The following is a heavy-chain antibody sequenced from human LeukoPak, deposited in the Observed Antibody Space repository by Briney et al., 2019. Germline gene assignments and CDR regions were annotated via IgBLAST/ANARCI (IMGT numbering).Heavy chain of an antibody. CDR3: SVMHRYYDGSGYWVQ. Sequence: QPGGSLRLSCEASGFTFSSYAMRRVRQAPGKGWEGVSDISTNGGSTSYADSAKGRLTIPRDNPRNMLYMEMNSLRAEDTAVYYCSVMHRYYDGSGYWVQWGQGTLVTVSS. CDR2: ISTNGGST. V-gene: IGHV3-23*01. CDR1: GFTFSSYA. D-gene: IGHD3-22*01. J-gene: IGHJ4*02.